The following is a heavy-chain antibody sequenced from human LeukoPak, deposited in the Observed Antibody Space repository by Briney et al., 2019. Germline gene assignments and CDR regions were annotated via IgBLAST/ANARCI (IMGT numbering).Heavy chain of an antibody. V-gene: IGHV3-48*01. CDR2: ISSSSSTI. J-gene: IGHJ3*02. CDR3: ARADGDYAFDI. CDR1: GFTFSSYS. Sequence: GGSLRLSCAASGFTFSSYSMNWVRQAPGKGLEWVSYISSSSSTIYYADSVKGRFTISRDNAKNSLYLQMNSLRAEDTAVYYCARADGDYAFDIWGQGTMVTVSS. D-gene: IGHD4-17*01.